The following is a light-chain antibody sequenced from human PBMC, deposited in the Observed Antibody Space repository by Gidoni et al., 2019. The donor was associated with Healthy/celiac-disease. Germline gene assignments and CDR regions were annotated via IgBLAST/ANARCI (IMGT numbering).Light chain of an antibody. CDR2: AAS. Sequence: DIQMTQSPSSLSASVGDRVTITCRASQSISSYLNWYQQKPGKAPKLLIYAASSLQSGVPSRFSGSGSGTDFTLTISSLQHEDFATYYCQQSYSTPLTFXQXTKVEIK. J-gene: IGKJ1*01. V-gene: IGKV1-39*01. CDR3: QQSYSTPLT. CDR1: QSISSY.